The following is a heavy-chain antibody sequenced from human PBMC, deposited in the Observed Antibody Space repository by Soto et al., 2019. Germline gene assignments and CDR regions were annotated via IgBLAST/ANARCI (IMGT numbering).Heavy chain of an antibody. V-gene: IGHV1-3*01. CDR1: GYTFTSYV. CDR3: ARDLRTYYYDSSGYYGYNWFDP. J-gene: IGHJ5*02. D-gene: IGHD3-22*01. CDR2: INAGNGNT. Sequence: ASMKLSCKAFGYTFTSYVMHWLRQAPGQRIEWMEWINAGNGNTKYSQKFQGWVTMTRDTSINTAYMELSGLRSDDTAVYYCARDLRTYYYDSSGYYGYNWFDPWGQGTLVTVSS.